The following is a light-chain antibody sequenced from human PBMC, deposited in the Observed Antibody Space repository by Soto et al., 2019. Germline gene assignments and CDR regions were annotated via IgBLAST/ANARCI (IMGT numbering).Light chain of an antibody. Sequence: DIVMTQSPDSLAVSLGERATINCKSSQSVQYSSNNKNYLAWYQQKPGQPPKLLIYWASTRESGVPDRFSGSGSGTDFTLTISSLQAEDVAVYYCQQYYNTPMYTFGQGTKLEIK. CDR2: WAS. CDR1: QSVQYSSNNKNY. J-gene: IGKJ2*01. V-gene: IGKV4-1*01. CDR3: QQYYNTPMYT.